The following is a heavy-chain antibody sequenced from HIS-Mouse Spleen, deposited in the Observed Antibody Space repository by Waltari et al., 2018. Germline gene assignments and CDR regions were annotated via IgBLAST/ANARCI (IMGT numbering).Heavy chain of an antibody. J-gene: IGHJ6*02. Sequence: QVQLQQWGAGLLKPSETLSLTCAVYGGSFSGYYWSWLRQPPGKGLEWIGEINHSGSTNYNPSLKSRVTISVDTSKNQFSLKLSSVTAADTAVYYCARGKDYSNSYYYYGMDVWGQGTTVTVSS. CDR3: ARGKDYSNSYYYYGMDV. D-gene: IGHD4-4*01. V-gene: IGHV4-34*01. CDR2: INHSGST. CDR1: GGSFSGYY.